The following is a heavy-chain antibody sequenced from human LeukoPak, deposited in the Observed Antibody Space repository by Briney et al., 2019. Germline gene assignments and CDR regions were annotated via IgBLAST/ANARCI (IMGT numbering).Heavy chain of an antibody. CDR2: ISSSSSYI. CDR1: GFTFSSYS. J-gene: IGHJ4*02. D-gene: IGHD3-22*01. V-gene: IGHV3-21*01. CDR3: ARSNHYYDSSGYFR. Sequence: GGSLKLSCAASGFTFSSYSMNWVRQAPGKGLEWVSSISSSSSYIYYADSVKGRFTISRDNAKNSLYLQMNSLRAEDTAVYYCARSNHYYDSSGYFRWGQGTLVTVSS.